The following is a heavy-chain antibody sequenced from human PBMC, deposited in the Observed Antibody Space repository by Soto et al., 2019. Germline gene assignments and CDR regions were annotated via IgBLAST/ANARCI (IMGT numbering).Heavy chain of an antibody. D-gene: IGHD7-27*01. CDR1: GASISGAS. J-gene: IGHJ4*02. Sequence: SDTLSLTCTVSGASISGASWRWIERPTRKGLDWIGYIYHSGSTKYNHSLKSRGTISVDTSKSQFSVKLCSVTGPYTAVYYCARVWGLDYIDSWGQGTQVTVS. V-gene: IGHV4-59*07. CDR2: IYHSGST. CDR3: ARVWGLDYIDS.